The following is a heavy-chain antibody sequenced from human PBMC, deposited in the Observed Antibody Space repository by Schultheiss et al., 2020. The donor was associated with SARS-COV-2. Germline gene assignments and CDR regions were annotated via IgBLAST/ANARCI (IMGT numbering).Heavy chain of an antibody. CDR2: ISYDGSNK. CDR3: AREGFGEFANYYYHYYMDV. J-gene: IGHJ6*03. V-gene: IGHV3-30*04. CDR1: GFTFSSYA. Sequence: GGSLRLSCAASGFTFSSYAMHWVRQAPGKGLEWVAVISYDGSNKYYADSVKGRFTISRDTSKNTLYLQMSSLRPEDTAVYYCAREGFGEFANYYYHYYMDVWGKGTTVTVSS. D-gene: IGHD3-10*01.